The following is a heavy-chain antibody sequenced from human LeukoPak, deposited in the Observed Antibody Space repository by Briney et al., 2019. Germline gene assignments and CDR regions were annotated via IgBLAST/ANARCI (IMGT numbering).Heavy chain of an antibody. CDR2: IRYDGSNK. J-gene: IGHJ4*02. CDR1: GFTFSSYG. CDR3: AKRGGKYYPIDY. V-gene: IGHV3-30*02. Sequence: PGGSLRLSCAASGFTFSSYGMHWVRQAPGKGLEWVAFIRYDGSNKYYADSVKGRFTISRDNSKNTLYLQMNSLRAEDTAVYYCAKRGGKYYPIDYWGQGTLVTVSS. D-gene: IGHD3-10*01.